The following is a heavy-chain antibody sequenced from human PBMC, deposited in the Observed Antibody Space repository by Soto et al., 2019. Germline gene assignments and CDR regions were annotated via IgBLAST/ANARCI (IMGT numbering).Heavy chain of an antibody. J-gene: IGHJ4*02. V-gene: IGHV3-33*01. CDR3: ARGARAYYYDSSGYHPPFAD. CDR2: IWYDGSNK. CDR1: GFTFSSYG. D-gene: IGHD3-22*01. Sequence: QVQLVESGGGVVQPGRSLRLSCAASGFTFSSYGMHWVRQAPGKGLEWVAVIWYDGSNKYYADSVKGRFTISRDNSKNTLYLQMNSLRAEDTAVYYCARGARAYYYDSSGYHPPFADWGQGTLVTVSS.